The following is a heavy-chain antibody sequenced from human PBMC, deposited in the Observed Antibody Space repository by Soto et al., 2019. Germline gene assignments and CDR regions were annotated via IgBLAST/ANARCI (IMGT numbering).Heavy chain of an antibody. CDR3: AEWELGGSAFDI. D-gene: IGHD1-26*01. Sequence: SETLSVTCTVSGGSISSSSYYWGWIRQPPGKGLEWIGSIYYSGSTYYNPSLKSRVTISVDTSKNQFSLKLSSVTAADTAVYYCAEWELGGSAFDIWGQGTMVTVSS. CDR1: GGSISSSSYY. V-gene: IGHV4-39*01. J-gene: IGHJ3*02. CDR2: IYYSGST.